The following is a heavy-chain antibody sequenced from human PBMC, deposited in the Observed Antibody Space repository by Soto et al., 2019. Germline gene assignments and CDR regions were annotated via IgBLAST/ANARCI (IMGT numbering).Heavy chain of an antibody. V-gene: IGHV1-69*01. D-gene: IGHD1-26*01. CDR2: IIPIFGKP. J-gene: IGHJ6*02. Sequence: QVQLVQSGAEVKKPGSSVKVSCKASGGSFNTYTISWARQAPGQGLQWMGGIIPIFGKPTYAQAFQGRVTIAADEHTSTVYMELRSLRSEDTALYYCASLNNWSSGDGRIDVWGRGTAVIVSS. CDR3: ASLNNWSSGDGRIDV. CDR1: GGSFNTYT.